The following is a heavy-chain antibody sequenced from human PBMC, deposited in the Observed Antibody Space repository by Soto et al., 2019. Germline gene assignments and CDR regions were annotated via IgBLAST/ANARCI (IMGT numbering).Heavy chain of an antibody. CDR3: AKSSSTAYPLKNYFDP. J-gene: IGHJ5*02. CDR2: INGGGGST. Sequence: EVTLLESGGGLVQPGGSLRLSCAVSGFTFSSYAMNWVRQAPGKGLEWVSGINGGGGSTYYADSVKGRFTISRDNSKNALYKEMDSLRAEDTAVYYCAKSSSTAYPLKNYFDPWGQGTLVTVSS. D-gene: IGHD6-25*01. CDR1: GFTFSSYA. V-gene: IGHV3-23*01.